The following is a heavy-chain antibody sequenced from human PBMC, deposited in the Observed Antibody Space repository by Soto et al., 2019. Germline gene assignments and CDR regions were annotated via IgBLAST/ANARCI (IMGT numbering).Heavy chain of an antibody. V-gene: IGHV4-31*03. D-gene: IGHD3-10*01. CDR1: GGSISSGGYY. Sequence: PSETLSLTCTVSGGSISSGGYYWSWIRQHPGKGLEWIGYIYYSGSTYYNPSLKSRVTISVDTSKNQFSLKLSSVTAADTAVYYCARLSDLRGAEIDYWGQGTLVTVSS. CDR3: ARLSDLRGAEIDY. J-gene: IGHJ4*02. CDR2: IYYSGST.